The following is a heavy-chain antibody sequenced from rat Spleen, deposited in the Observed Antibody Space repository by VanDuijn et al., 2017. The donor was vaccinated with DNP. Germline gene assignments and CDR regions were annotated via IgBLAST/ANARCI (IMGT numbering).Heavy chain of an antibody. CDR1: GFTFSNYS. D-gene: IGHD1-4*01. V-gene: IGHV5-19*01. J-gene: IGHJ2*01. Sequence: EVQLVESGGGLVQPGGSLKLSCTASGFTFSNYSMHWIRQAPTTGLEWVASISLSGSTTYYRDSVKGRFTISRDNAKNTLYLQMDSLRSEDTATYYCSTDKGAYSGYSYYFDYWGQGVMVTVSS. CDR3: STDKGAYSGYSYYFDY. CDR2: ISLSGSTT.